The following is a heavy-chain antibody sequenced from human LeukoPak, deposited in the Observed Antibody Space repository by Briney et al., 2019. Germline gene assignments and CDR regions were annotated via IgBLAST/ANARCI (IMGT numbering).Heavy chain of an antibody. CDR2: INPSGGST. CDR3: VNDYDILITSDY. J-gene: IGHJ4*02. D-gene: IGHD3-9*01. V-gene: IGHV1-46*01. Sequence: ASVKVSCKASGYTFTSYYMNWGREAPGQGREWMGIINPSGGSTSYAQKCQGRVTMTRDTSTSTVYMELSSLRSEDTAVYYCVNDYDILITSDYWGQGTLVTVSS. CDR1: GYTFTSYY.